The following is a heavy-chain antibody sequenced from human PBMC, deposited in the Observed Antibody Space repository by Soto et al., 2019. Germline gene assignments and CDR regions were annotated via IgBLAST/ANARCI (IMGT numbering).Heavy chain of an antibody. J-gene: IGHJ6*02. CDR1: GFRFDNYA. CDR3: KLDIVSLYYYNGMDV. Sequence: EVQLLESGGGLVQPGGSLRLSCGASGFRFDNYAMTWVRQAPGKGLEWVSGISATGGSLNYADSVKGRFTISRDNSNNTLYLQLNSLRADDTAVYYCKLDIVSLYYYNGMDVWGQGTTVTVSS. V-gene: IGHV3-23*01. CDR2: ISATGGSL. D-gene: IGHD5-12*01.